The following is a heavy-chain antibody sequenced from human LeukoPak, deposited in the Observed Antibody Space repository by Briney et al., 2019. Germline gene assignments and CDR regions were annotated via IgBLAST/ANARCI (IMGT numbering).Heavy chain of an antibody. CDR3: AKAYSLRFLEWTFDY. J-gene: IGHJ4*02. V-gene: IGHV3-30*02. D-gene: IGHD3-3*01. Sequence: GGSLRLSCAASGFTFSSYGMHWVRQAPGKGLEWVVFIRYDGSNKCYADSVKGRFTISRDNSKNTLYLQMNSLRAEDTAVYYCAKAYSLRFLEWTFDYWGQGTLVTVSS. CDR1: GFTFSSYG. CDR2: IRYDGSNK.